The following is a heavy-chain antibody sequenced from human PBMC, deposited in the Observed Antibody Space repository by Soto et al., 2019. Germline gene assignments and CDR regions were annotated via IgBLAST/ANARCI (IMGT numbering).Heavy chain of an antibody. Sequence: QVQLVQSGAEVKKPGSLLNVSCKASGATYSPFIAYAISWLRQAPGQGLERMGSIIPLGSSQHYAEGFQGKATISADSSTFTVSLELPNQTSDDAAVYFCARSRDRCGGDCYSVYAAFDLWGQGTAVNVSS. J-gene: IGHJ3*01. V-gene: IGHV1-69*04. CDR2: IIPLGSSQ. D-gene: IGHD2-21*02. CDR3: ARSRDRCGGDCYSVYAAFDL. CDR1: GATYSPFIAYA.